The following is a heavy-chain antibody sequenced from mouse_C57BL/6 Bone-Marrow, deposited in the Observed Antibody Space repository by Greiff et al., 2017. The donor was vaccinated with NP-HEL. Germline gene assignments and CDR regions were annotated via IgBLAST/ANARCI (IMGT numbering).Heavy chain of an antibody. CDR1: GYAFTSYW. CDR2: IHPNSGST. CDR3: ARDYPYYFDY. J-gene: IGHJ2*01. D-gene: IGHD2-4*01. Sequence: QVQLQQPGAELVKPGASVKLSCKASGYAFTSYWMHWVKQRPGQGLEWIGMIHPNSGSTNYNEKFKSKATLTVDKSSSTAYMQLSSLTSEDSAVYYCARDYPYYFDYWGQGTTLTVSS. V-gene: IGHV1-64*01.